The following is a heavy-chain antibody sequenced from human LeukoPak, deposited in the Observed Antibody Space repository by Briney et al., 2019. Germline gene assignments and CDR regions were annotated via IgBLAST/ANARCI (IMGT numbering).Heavy chain of an antibody. CDR3: ARGLKLGTGVAFDI. D-gene: IGHD1/OR15-1a*01. J-gene: IGHJ3*02. CDR1: GYTFTSYD. Sequence: GASVKVSCKASGYTFTSYDINWVRQATGQGLEWMGWVNPNSGNTGYAQKFQGRVTITRNTSISTAYMELSSLRSEDTAVYYCARGLKLGTGVAFDIWGQGTMVTVSS. CDR2: VNPNSGNT. V-gene: IGHV1-8*03.